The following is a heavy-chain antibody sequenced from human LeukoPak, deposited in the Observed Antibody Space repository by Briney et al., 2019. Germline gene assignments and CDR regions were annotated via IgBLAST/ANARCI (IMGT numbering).Heavy chain of an antibody. CDR3: ARDFEYSSSSGTFDI. J-gene: IGHJ3*02. CDR1: GFTFSNYA. CDR2: ISGSGGST. D-gene: IGHD6-6*01. Sequence: GGSLTLSCAASGFTFSNYAMSWVRQAPGKGLEWVSVISGSGGSTYYADSVKGRFTISRDNSKNTLYLRMNSLRAEDTAVYYCARDFEYSSSSGTFDIWGQGTMVTVSS. V-gene: IGHV3-23*01.